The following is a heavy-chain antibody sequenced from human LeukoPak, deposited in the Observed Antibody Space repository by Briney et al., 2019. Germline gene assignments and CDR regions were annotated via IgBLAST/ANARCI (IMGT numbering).Heavy chain of an antibody. CDR2: ISAYNGNT. J-gene: IGHJ4*02. CDR3: ARWVQLWPPTRYYFDY. CDR1: GYTLTSYG. Sequence: ASVKVSCKASGYTLTSYGISWVRQAPGQGLEWMGWISAYNGNTNYAQKLQGRVTMTTDTSTSTAYMELRSLRSDDTAVYYCARWVQLWPPTRYYFDYWGQGTLVTVSS. D-gene: IGHD5-18*01. V-gene: IGHV1-18*01.